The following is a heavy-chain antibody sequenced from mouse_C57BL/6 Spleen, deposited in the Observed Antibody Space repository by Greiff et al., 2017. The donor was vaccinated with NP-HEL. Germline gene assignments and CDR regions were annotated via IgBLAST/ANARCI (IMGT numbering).Heavy chain of an antibody. Sequence: DVKLVESGGGLVKPGGSLKLSCAASGFTFSSYTMSWVRQTPEKRLEWFATISGGGGNTYYPDSVKGRFTISRDNAKNTLYLQMSSLRSEDTALYYCARQGDGYYGYWGQGTTLTVSS. D-gene: IGHD2-3*01. J-gene: IGHJ2*01. V-gene: IGHV5-9*01. CDR1: GFTFSSYT. CDR3: ARQGDGYYGY. CDR2: ISGGGGNT.